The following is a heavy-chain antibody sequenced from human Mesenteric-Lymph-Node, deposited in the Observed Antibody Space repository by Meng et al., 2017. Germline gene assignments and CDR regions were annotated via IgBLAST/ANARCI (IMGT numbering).Heavy chain of an antibody. J-gene: IGHJ5*02. Sequence: QGHGQGAGPGPVRPSEPLSLTCNVSGDSVTSGTYYWSWLRQPPGKGLEWIGYLYYRGSTIYNPSLKSRVTISVDASKNQFSLKLSSVTAADTAVYYCAREVVGPRYNWFDPWGQGTLVTVSS. CDR1: GDSVTSGTYY. CDR2: LYYRGST. D-gene: IGHD1-26*01. CDR3: AREVVGPRYNWFDP. V-gene: IGHV4-61*01.